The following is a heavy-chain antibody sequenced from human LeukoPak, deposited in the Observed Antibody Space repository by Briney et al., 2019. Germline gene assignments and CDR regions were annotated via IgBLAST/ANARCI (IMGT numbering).Heavy chain of an antibody. CDR1: GGSISTSNYY. CDR3: ARDMDDAFDI. D-gene: IGHD3-10*01. CDR2: IFYSGST. V-gene: IGHV4-39*07. Sequence: SETLSLTCTVSGGSISTSNYYWGWIRQPPGKGLEWIGNIFYSGSTYYSPSLKSRVTISLDTSRNQFSLKLSSVAAADTAVYYCARDMDDAFDIWGQGTMVTVSS. J-gene: IGHJ3*02.